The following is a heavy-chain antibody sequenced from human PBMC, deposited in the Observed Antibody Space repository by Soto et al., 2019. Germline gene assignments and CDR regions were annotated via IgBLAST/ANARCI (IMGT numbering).Heavy chain of an antibody. CDR3: SRSGPPAGY. Sequence: QVQLVQSGAEVKKPGASVKVSCKASGYTFTSYAISWVRQAPGQGLEWMGWISAYNGNTNYAQKLQGRVNMTTATATTTAYMELRRMISDDTAVYYCSRSGPPAGYWGQGTRVTVSS. CDR1: GYTFTSYA. CDR2: ISAYNGNT. D-gene: IGHD3-10*01. J-gene: IGHJ4*02. V-gene: IGHV1-18*01.